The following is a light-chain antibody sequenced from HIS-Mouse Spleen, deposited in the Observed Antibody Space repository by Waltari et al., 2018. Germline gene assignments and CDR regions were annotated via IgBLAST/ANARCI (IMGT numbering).Light chain of an antibody. CDR3: QQLNSYPQET. CDR2: AAS. J-gene: IGKJ4*01. CDR1: QGISSY. Sequence: DIQLTHPPSFLSASGVHRVTITCRASQGISSYLAWYQQKPGKAPKLLIYAASTLQSGVPSRFSGSGSGTEFTLTISSLQPEDFATYYCQQLNSYPQETFGGGTKVEIK. V-gene: IGKV1-9*01.